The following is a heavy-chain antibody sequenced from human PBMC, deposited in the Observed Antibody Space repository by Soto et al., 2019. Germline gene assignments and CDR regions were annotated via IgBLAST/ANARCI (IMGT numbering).Heavy chain of an antibody. D-gene: IGHD4-17*01. CDR2: ISAYNGNT. V-gene: IGHV1-18*01. J-gene: IGHJ4*02. CDR3: ARDLLMTTVTTSGY. CDR1: GYTFTSYG. Sequence: GASVKVSCKASGYTFTSYGISWVRQAPGQGLEWMGWISAYNGNTNYAQKLQGRVTMTTDTSTSTAYMELRSLRSDDTAVYYCARDLLMTTVTTSGYWGQGTLVTVSS.